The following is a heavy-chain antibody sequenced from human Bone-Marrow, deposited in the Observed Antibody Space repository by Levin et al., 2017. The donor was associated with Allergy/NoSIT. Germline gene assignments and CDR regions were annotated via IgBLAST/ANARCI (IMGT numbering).Heavy chain of an antibody. Sequence: ASVKVSCKASGYTFTSYYMHWVRQAPGQGLEWMGIINPSGGSTSYAQKFQGRVTMTRDTSTSTVYMELSSLRSEDTAVYYCARDHTYYYDSSGYYNFDDWGQGTLVTVSS. CDR3: ARDHTYYYDSSGYYNFDD. D-gene: IGHD3-22*01. CDR2: INPSGGST. CDR1: GYTFTSYY. J-gene: IGHJ4*02. V-gene: IGHV1-46*01.